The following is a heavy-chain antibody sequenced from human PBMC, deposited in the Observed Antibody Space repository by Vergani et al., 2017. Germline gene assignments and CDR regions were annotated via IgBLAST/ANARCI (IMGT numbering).Heavy chain of an antibody. CDR2: ISYDGSNK. D-gene: IGHD3-22*01. Sequence: QVQLVESGGGVVHPGRSLRLSCAASGFTFSSYAMHWVRQAPGKGLEWVAVISYDGSNKYYADSVKGRFTISRDNAKNSLYLQMNSLRAEDTAVYYCARDPEYYYDSSGYPDYWGQGTLVTVSS. V-gene: IGHV3-30-3*01. CDR1: GFTFSSYA. J-gene: IGHJ4*02. CDR3: ARDPEYYYDSSGYPDY.